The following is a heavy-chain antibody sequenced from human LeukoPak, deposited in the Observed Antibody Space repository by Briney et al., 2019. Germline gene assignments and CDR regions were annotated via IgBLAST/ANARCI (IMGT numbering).Heavy chain of an antibody. CDR2: ISYDGSHK. V-gene: IGHV3-30*18. CDR1: GFSFSSYG. CDR3: AKGDYSYDSSGYLGVDY. J-gene: IGHJ4*02. Sequence: GGSLRLSCAASGFSFSSYGMHWVRQGPGKGLEWVAVISYDGSHKYYADSVKGRFAISRDHSKNTLYLQMNSLRAEDTAVYYCAKGDYSYDSSGYLGVDYWGQGTLVTVSS. D-gene: IGHD3-22*01.